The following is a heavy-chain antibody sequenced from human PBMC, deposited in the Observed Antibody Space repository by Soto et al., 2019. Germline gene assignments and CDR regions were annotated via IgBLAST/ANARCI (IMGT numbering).Heavy chain of an antibody. V-gene: IGHV5-51*01. Sequence: GESLKISCKGSGYSFTSYWIGWVRQMPGKDLEWMGIIYPGDSDTRYSPSFQGQVTISADKSISTAYLQWSSLKASDTAMYYCARSGLYCGGDCYSVGSFDPWGQGTLVTVSS. CDR3: ARSGLYCGGDCYSVGSFDP. J-gene: IGHJ5*02. D-gene: IGHD2-21*02. CDR1: GYSFTSYW. CDR2: IYPGDSDT.